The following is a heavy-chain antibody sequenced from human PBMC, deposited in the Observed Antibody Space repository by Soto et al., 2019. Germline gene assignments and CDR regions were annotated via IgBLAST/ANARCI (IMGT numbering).Heavy chain of an antibody. CDR2: INPSGGST. J-gene: IGHJ3*02. CDR3: ARTRGITMIEVAQNDAFDI. Sequence: ASVKDSCKASGYTFTSYYMHWVRQAPGQGLEWMGIINPSGGSTSYAQKFQGRVTMTRDTSTSTVYMELSSLRSEDTAVYYCARTRGITMIEVAQNDAFDIWGQGTMVTVSS. V-gene: IGHV1-46*01. CDR1: GYTFTSYY. D-gene: IGHD3-22*01.